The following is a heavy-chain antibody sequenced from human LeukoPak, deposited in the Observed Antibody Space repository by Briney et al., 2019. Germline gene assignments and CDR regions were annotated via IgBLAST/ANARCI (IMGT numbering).Heavy chain of an antibody. V-gene: IGHV3-23*01. J-gene: IGHJ5*02. D-gene: IGHD1-26*01. CDR3: AKDHAGAIGFRWFDP. CDR2: ISGSGGST. Sequence: GGSLRLSCAASGFTFSSYAMSWVRQAPGKGLEWVSAISGSGGSTYYADSVKGRFTISRDNSKNTLYLQMNSLRAEDTAVYYCAKDHAGAIGFRWFDPWGQGTLVTVSS. CDR1: GFTFSSYA.